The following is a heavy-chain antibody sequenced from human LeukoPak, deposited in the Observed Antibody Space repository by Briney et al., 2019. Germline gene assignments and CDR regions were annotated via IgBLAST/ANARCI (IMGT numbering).Heavy chain of an antibody. D-gene: IGHD3-22*01. Sequence: TGGSLRLPCAASGLTFSSYEMNWVRQAPGKGLEWVSYISRSGSSIYYANSVKGRFTISRDNAKKSLYLQMHSLRAEDTAVYYCARDSHKFDTSGYYPDAFDIWSQGTMVTVSS. V-gene: IGHV3-48*03. CDR1: GLTFSSYE. J-gene: IGHJ3*02. CDR2: ISRSGSSI. CDR3: ARDSHKFDTSGYYPDAFDI.